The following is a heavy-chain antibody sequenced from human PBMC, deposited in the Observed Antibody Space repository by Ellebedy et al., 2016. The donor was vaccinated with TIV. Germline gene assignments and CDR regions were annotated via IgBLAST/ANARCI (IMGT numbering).Heavy chain of an antibody. CDR2: ITSSSSYI. D-gene: IGHD2/OR15-2a*01. J-gene: IGHJ4*02. Sequence: GESLKISCAASGFNFSGYSMNWVRQAPGKGLEWVSSITSSSSYIYSADSVKGRFTISRDNSKNTLYLQMNSLRAEDTAVYYCARDSMEGAFDYWGQGTLVTVSS. CDR3: ARDSMEGAFDY. CDR1: GFNFSGYS. V-gene: IGHV3-21*01.